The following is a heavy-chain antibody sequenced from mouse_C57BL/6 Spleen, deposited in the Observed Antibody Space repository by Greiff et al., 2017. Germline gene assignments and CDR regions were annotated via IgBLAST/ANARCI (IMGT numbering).Heavy chain of an antibody. CDR1: GYAFSSSW. CDR2: IYPGDGDT. CDR3: ARRHYDAMDY. Sequence: VQLQQSGPELVKPGASVKISCKASGYAFSSSWMNWVKQRPGKGLEWIGRIYPGDGDTNYNGKFKGKATLTADKSSSTAYMQLSSLTSEDSAVYFCARRHYDAMDYWGQGTSVTVSS. J-gene: IGHJ4*01. V-gene: IGHV1-82*01. D-gene: IGHD1-1*02.